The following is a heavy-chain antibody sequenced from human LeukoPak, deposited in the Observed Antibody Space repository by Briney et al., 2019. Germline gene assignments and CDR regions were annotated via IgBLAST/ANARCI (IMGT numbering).Heavy chain of an antibody. J-gene: IGHJ4*02. CDR1: GGSFSGYY. D-gene: IGHD3-10*01. CDR2: INHSRST. Sequence: SETLSLTCAVFGGSFSGYYWTWIRQPPGKGLEWIGEINHSRSTTYNPSLKSRVTISVDTSKNQCSLKLSSVTAADTAVYYCAGYYYGSENYHNHPNFDYWGQGTLVTVSS. CDR3: AGYYYGSENYHNHPNFDY. V-gene: IGHV4-34*01.